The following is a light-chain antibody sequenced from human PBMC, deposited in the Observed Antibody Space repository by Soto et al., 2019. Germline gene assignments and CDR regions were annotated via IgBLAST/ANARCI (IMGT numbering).Light chain of an antibody. J-gene: IGLJ2*01. CDR1: SGSVSTSYY. V-gene: IGLV8-61*01. CDR3: VLYMGTGTVL. Sequence: TVVTQEPSFSVSPGGTVTLTCGLSSGSVSTSYYPSWYQQTPGQAPRTLIHSTNTRSSGVPDRFSGSILRNKAALTITGAQADDESDYYCVLYMGTGTVLFGGGTKLTVL. CDR2: STN.